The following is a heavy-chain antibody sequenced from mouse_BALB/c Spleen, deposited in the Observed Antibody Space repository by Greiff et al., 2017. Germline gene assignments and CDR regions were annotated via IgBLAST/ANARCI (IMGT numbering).Heavy chain of an antibody. V-gene: IGHV6-6*02. CDR1: GFTFSNYW. CDR2: IRLKSNNYAT. D-gene: IGHD1-1*01. Sequence: EVKLEESGGGLVQPGGSMKLSCVASGFTFSNYWMNWVRQSPEQGLEWVAEIRLKSNNYATHYAESVKGRFTISRDDSKSSVYLQMNNLRAEDTGIYYCTLSFITTVVEAPYWYFDVWGAGTTVTVSS. J-gene: IGHJ1*01. CDR3: TLSFITTVVEAPYWYFDV.